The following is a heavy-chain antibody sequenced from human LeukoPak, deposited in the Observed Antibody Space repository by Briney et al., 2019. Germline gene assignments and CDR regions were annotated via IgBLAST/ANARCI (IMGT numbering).Heavy chain of an antibody. CDR2: IYYSGST. Sequence: SETLSLTCTVSGGSISSSSYYWCWIRQPPGKGLEWIGSIYYSGSTYYNPSLKSRVTISVDTSKNQFSLKLSSVTAADTAVYYCARFNRYCGGDCYSFDYWGQGTLVTVSS. V-gene: IGHV4-39*01. CDR1: GGSISSSSYY. J-gene: IGHJ4*02. CDR3: ARFNRYCGGDCYSFDY. D-gene: IGHD2-21*01.